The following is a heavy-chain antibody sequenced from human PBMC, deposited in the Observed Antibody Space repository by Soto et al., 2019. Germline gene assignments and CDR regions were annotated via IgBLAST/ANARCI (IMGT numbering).Heavy chain of an antibody. D-gene: IGHD6-13*01. J-gene: IGHJ4*02. CDR2: IWYDGSNK. CDR1: GFTFSSYG. V-gene: IGHV3-33*01. Sequence: QVQLVESGGGVVQPGRSLRLSCAASGFTFSSYGMHWVRQAPGKGLEWVAVIWYDGSNKYYADFVKGRFTISRDNSKNTLYLQMNSLRAEDTAVYYCARDRVSGQPNYYFDYWGQGTLVTVSS. CDR3: ARDRVSGQPNYYFDY.